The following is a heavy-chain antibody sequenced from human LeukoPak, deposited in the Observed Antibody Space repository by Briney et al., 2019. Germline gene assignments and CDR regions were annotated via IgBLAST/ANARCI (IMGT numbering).Heavy chain of an antibody. J-gene: IGHJ5*02. CDR3: APPIGYYDFWSVP. CDR2: ISGSGGST. V-gene: IGHV3-23*01. CDR1: GFTFSSYA. Sequence: GGSLRLSCAASGFTFSSYAMSRVRQAPGKGLEWVSAISGSGGSTYYADSVKGRFTISRDNSKNTLYLQMNSLRAEDTAVYYCAPPIGYYDFWSVPWGQGTLVTVSS. D-gene: IGHD3-3*01.